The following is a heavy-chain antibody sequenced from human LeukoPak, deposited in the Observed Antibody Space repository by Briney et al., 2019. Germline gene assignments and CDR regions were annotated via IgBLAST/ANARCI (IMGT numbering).Heavy chain of an antibody. Sequence: GGTLRLSCAASGFTFSGFAMSWIRQAPGEGLEWGSSISRSGESTFYADSVRGRFTISRDNSKNTLYLQMNSLRAEDTAVYYCAKPDSSGWTYWGQGTLVTVSS. CDR3: AKPDSSGWTY. D-gene: IGHD3-22*01. J-gene: IGHJ4*01. V-gene: IGHV3-23*01. CDR2: ISRSGEST. CDR1: GFTFSGFA.